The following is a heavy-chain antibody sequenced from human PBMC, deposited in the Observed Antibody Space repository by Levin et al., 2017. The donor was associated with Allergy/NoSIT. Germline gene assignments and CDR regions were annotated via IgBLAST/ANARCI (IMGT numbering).Heavy chain of an antibody. D-gene: IGHD3-10*01. J-gene: IGHJ4*02. Sequence: SETLSLTCTVSGGSISSYYWCWIRQPPGKGLEWIGYIYYNGSPNYNPSLKSRVTISVDTSKNQFSLKLSSVTAADTAVYYCARLYYYGSGSDFDYWGQGTLVTVSS. CDR1: GGSISSYY. CDR3: ARLYYYGSGSDFDY. CDR2: IYYNGSP. V-gene: IGHV4-59*01.